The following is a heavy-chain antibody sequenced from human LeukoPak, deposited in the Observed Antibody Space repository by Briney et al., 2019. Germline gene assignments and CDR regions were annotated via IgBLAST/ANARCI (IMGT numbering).Heavy chain of an antibody. V-gene: IGHV1-2*02. J-gene: IGHJ5*02. CDR3: ARGVWFGELNNWFDP. CDR1: GYTFTGYY. D-gene: IGHD3-10*01. Sequence: ASVKVSCKASGYTFTGYYMHWVRQAPGQGLEWMGWINPNSGGTNYAQKFQGRVTMTRNTSISTAYMELSRLRSDDTAVYYCARGVWFGELNNWFDPWGQGTLVTVSS. CDR2: INPNSGGT.